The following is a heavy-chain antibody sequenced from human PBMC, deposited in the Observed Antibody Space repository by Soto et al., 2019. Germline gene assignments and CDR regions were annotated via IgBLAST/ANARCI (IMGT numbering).Heavy chain of an antibody. CDR2: IYYSGST. J-gene: IGHJ6*02. V-gene: IGHV4-59*08. Sequence: SETLSLTCTVSGGSISSYYWSWIRQLPGKGQEWIGNIYYSGSTNYNPSLKSRVTISVDTSKNQFSLKLSSVTAAVTVVYFCARHKGYYYYYGMDVSGQGTTVTVSS. CDR1: GGSISSYY. CDR3: ARHKGYYYYYGMDV.